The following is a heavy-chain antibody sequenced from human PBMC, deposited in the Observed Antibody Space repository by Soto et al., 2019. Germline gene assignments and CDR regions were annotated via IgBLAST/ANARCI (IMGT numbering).Heavy chain of an antibody. D-gene: IGHD2-15*01. V-gene: IGHV1-69*13. CDR3: ARGVSGLPEHPENYYYYYGMDV. Sequence: SVKVSCKASGGTFSSYAISWVRQAPGQGLEWMGGIIPIFGTANYAQKFRGRVTITADESTSTAYMELSSLRPEDTAVYYCARGVSGLPEHPENYYYYYGMDVWGQGTTVTV. CDR1: GGTFSSYA. CDR2: IIPIFGTA. J-gene: IGHJ6*02.